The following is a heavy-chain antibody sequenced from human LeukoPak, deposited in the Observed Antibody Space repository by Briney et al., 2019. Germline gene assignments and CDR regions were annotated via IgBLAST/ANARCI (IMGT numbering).Heavy chain of an antibody. CDR1: GFTFSNYA. J-gene: IGHJ3*02. D-gene: IGHD3-22*01. Sequence: GGSLRLSCAVSGFTFSNYAMSWVRQAPGKGLEWVSTVSGSGGSTYYADSVKGRFTISRDNAKNSLYLQMNSLRAEDTAVYYCAADSSGYYEAFDIWGPGIMVTVSS. V-gene: IGHV3-23*01. CDR3: AADSSGYYEAFDI. CDR2: VSGSGGST.